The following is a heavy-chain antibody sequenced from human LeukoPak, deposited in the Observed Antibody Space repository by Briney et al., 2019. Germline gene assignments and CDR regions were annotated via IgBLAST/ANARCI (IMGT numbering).Heavy chain of an antibody. CDR3: ARGPYGMDV. CDR2: LSYDGSNK. Sequence: GGSLRLSCAASGFTFSSYAMHWVRQAPGKGLEWVAVLSYDGSNKYYADSVKGRFTISRDNSKNTLYLQMNSLRAEDTAVYYCARGPYGMDVWGQGTTVTVSS. CDR1: GFTFSSYA. J-gene: IGHJ6*02. V-gene: IGHV3-30-3*01.